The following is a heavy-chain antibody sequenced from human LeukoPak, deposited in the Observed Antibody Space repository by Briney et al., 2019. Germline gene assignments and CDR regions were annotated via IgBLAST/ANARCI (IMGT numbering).Heavy chain of an antibody. CDR2: IWNDGSNK. V-gene: IGHV3-33*01. D-gene: IGHD6-13*01. Sequence: GRSLRLSCAASGFTFSTYGMHWVRQAPGKGLEWVAVIWNDGSNKYYADSVKGRFTISRDISKNTLHLQMNSLRAEDTAIYYCAREGIAAADIDYWGQGTLVTVSS. J-gene: IGHJ4*02. CDR3: AREGIAAADIDY. CDR1: GFTFSTYG.